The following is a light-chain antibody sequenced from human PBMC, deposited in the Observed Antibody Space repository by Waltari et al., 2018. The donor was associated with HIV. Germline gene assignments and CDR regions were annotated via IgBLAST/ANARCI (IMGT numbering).Light chain of an antibody. J-gene: IGLJ2*01. CDR1: SSNIGAGYD. CDR2: GNS. V-gene: IGLV1-40*01. CDR3: QSYDTSLSGSGV. Sequence: QSVLTQPPSVSGAPGQRVTISCTGSSSNIGAGYDVHWYQQLPGTAPRVLIYGNSNRPSGVPDRFSGSKAGTSASLAITGLQAEYEADYDCQSYDTSLSGSGVFGGGTKLTVL.